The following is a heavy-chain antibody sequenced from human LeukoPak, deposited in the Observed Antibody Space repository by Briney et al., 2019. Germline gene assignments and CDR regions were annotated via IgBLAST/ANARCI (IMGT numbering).Heavy chain of an antibody. CDR3: ARQYYYDSSGYSL. CDR2: IYYSGST. CDR1: GGSISSYY. D-gene: IGHD3-22*01. J-gene: IGHJ4*02. V-gene: IGHV4-59*08. Sequence: SEALSLTCTVSGGSISSYYWSWIRQPPGKGLERIGYIYYSGSTNYNPSLKSRVTISVDTSKNQFSLKLSSVTAADTAVYYCARQYYYDSSGYSLWGQGTLVTVSS.